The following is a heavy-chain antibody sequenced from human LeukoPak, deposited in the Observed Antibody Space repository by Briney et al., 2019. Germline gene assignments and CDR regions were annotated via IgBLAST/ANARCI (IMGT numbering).Heavy chain of an antibody. CDR3: AKGRVVAGSKSLTYHWLDP. CDR1: GYTFTGYY. J-gene: IGHJ5*02. Sequence: ASVKVSCKASGYTFTGYYIHWVRQAPGQGLEWVGWINPNSGGAKYAQKFQDRVTMTRDTSISTAYMGLSRLRSDDTAVYYCAKGRVVAGSKSLTYHWLDPWGQGTLVTVSS. CDR2: INPNSGGA. D-gene: IGHD6-19*01. V-gene: IGHV1-2*02.